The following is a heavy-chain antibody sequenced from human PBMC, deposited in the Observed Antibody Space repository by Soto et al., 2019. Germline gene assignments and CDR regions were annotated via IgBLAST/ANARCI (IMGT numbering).Heavy chain of an antibody. CDR1: GYTFSTYA. Sequence: ASVKVSCKASGYTFSTYAMHWVRQAPGQSLEWMGWLNGGTGQTRYSQKFQDRVIITRDTSASTGYMELSSLTSEDTAVYYCARGKGMDENYLYYGLDIWGQGGTLTVSS. J-gene: IGHJ6*02. CDR3: ARGKGMDENYLYYGLDI. CDR2: LNGGTGQT. V-gene: IGHV1-3*01.